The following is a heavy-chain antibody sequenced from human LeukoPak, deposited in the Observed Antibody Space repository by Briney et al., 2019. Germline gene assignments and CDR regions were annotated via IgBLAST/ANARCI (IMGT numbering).Heavy chain of an antibody. J-gene: IGHJ5*02. V-gene: IGHV4-39*01. CDR3: ARHLCSGGSCYWFDP. CDR1: GGSISSSSYY. D-gene: IGHD2-15*01. Sequence: SETLSLTCTVSGGSISSSSYYWGWIRQPPGKGLEWIGSIYYSGSTYYNPSLKSRVTISVDTSKNQFSLKLSSVTAADTAVYYCARHLCSGGSCYWFDPWGQGTLVTVAS. CDR2: IYYSGST.